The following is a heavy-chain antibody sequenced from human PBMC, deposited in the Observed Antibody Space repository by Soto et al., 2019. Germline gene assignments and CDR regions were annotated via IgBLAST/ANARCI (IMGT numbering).Heavy chain of an antibody. CDR2: INSDGSST. V-gene: IGHV3-74*01. J-gene: IGHJ4*02. CDR1: GFTFSSYW. D-gene: IGHD6-19*01. CDR3: ARRSRYSSGLDY. Sequence: GSLRLSCAASGFTFSSYWMHWVRQAPGKGLVWVSRINSDGSSTSYADSVKGRFTISRDNAKNTLYLQMNSLRAEDTAVYYCARRSRYSSGLDYWGQGTLVTVSS.